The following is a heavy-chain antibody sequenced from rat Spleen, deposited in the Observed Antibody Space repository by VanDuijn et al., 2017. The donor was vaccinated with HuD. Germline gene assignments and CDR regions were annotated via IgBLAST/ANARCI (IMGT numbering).Heavy chain of an antibody. D-gene: IGHD1-12*02. V-gene: IGHV5-20*01. CDR3: TTFTMMVEGVMDA. CDR2: ISYDGSST. CDR1: GFTFSNYD. J-gene: IGHJ4*01. Sequence: EVQLVESGGGLVQPGRSMKLSCAASGFTFSNYDMAWVRQAPTKGLEWVASISYDGSSTYYRDSVKGRFTISRDNAKSTLYLQMDSLRSEDTATYYCTTFTMMVEGVMDAWGQGASVTVSS.